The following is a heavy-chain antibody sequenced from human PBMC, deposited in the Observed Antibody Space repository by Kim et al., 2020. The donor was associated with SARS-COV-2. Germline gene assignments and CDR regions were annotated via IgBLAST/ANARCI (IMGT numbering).Heavy chain of an antibody. CDR1: GFSVTTTH. V-gene: IGHV3-53*01. CDR2: LHRGTNI. Sequence: GGSLRLSCAASGFSVTTTHMTWVRQSPGKGLEWVAGLHRGTNIYYSASVKGGLTISKDNSTKALYLQLDSLRVDDTAIYFCAKNRGGLGGWPVFYYQGQG. J-gene: IGHJ4*02. D-gene: IGHD6-19*01. CDR3: AKNRGGLGGWPVFYY.